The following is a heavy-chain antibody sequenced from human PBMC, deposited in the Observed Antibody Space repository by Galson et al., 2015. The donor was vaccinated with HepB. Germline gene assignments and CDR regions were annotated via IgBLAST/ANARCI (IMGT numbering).Heavy chain of an antibody. CDR1: GFSLSNARMG. D-gene: IGHD3-16*02. V-gene: IGHV2-26*01. Sequence: PALVKPTQTLTLTCTVSGFSLSNARMGVRWIRQPPGKALEWLAHIFSNDEKSYSTSLKSRLTISKDTSKSQVVLTMTNMDPVDTATYYCARICAVIGSTYFDYWGQGTLVTVSS. CDR2: IFSNDEK. CDR3: ARICAVIGSTYFDY. J-gene: IGHJ4*02.